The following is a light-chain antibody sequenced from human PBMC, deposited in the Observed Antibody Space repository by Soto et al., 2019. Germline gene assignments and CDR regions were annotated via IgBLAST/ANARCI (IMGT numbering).Light chain of an antibody. CDR3: QKYNSAPHT. J-gene: IGKJ2*01. V-gene: IGKV1-27*01. CDR2: AAS. CDR1: QGISNY. Sequence: DIQMTQSPSSLSASVGDRVTITCRASQGISNYLAWYQQKPGKVPKLLIYAASNLQSGVPSRFSGCGSWTDFTLTISSLQPEDVATYYCQKYNSAPHTFGQGTKLEIK.